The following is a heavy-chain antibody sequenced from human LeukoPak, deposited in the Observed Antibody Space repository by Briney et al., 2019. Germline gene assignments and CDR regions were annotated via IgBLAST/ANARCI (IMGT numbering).Heavy chain of an antibody. J-gene: IGHJ3*01. CDR3: ARDDLSV. CDR1: GFTFDDYA. Sequence: GGSLRLSCAASGFTFDDYAMHWVRQAPGKGLEWVSLISWDGGSTYYADSVKGRFTISRDNAKNSLYLQMNSLRAEDTAIYYCARDDLSVWGQGTLVTVSS. CDR2: ISWDGGST. V-gene: IGHV3-43D*03.